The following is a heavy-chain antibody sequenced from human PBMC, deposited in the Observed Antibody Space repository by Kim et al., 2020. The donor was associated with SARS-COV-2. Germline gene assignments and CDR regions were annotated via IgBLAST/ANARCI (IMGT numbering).Heavy chain of an antibody. J-gene: IGHJ6*02. CDR1: GGFISSGRHY. Sequence: SETLSLTCTVSGGFISSGRHYWSWIRPPAGKGLEWIGRIYTSGSSDYNPSLKSRVTISIDTSKNQLSLNLGSVTAADAAVYYCARVKGQGAMDGWGQGTTVTVSS. V-gene: IGHV4-61*02. CDR2: IYTSGSS. CDR3: ARVKGQGAMDG.